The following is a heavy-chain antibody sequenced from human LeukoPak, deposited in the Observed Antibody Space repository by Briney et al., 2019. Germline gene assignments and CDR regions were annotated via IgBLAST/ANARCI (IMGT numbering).Heavy chain of an antibody. CDR3: AKYVGSSSGAFDI. V-gene: IGHV3-30-3*02. CDR2: ISYDGSNK. J-gene: IGHJ3*02. D-gene: IGHD6-6*01. Sequence: PGGSLRLSCAASGFTFSSYAMHWVRQAPGKGLEWVAVISYDGSNKYYADSVKGRFTISRDNSKNTLYLQMNSLRAEDTAVYYCAKYVGSSSGAFDIWGQGTMVTVSS. CDR1: GFTFSSYA.